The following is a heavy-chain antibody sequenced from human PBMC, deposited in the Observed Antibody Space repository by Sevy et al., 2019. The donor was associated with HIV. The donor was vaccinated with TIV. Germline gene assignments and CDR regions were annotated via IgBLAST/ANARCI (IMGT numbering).Heavy chain of an antibody. CDR1: GFTVSSNY. J-gene: IGHJ3*02. Sequence: GGSLRLSCAASGFTVSSNYMSWVRQAPGKGLEWVSVIYSGGSTYYADSVKGRFTISRDNSKNTLYLQMNSLRAEDTAAYYWAVALIGYCSSTSCSTPFDIWGQGTMVTVSS. CDR3: AVALIGYCSSTSCSTPFDI. V-gene: IGHV3-53*01. CDR2: IYSGGST. D-gene: IGHD2-2*03.